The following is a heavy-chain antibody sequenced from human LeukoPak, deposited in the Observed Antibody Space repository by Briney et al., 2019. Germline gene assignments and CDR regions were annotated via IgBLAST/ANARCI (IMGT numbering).Heavy chain of an antibody. J-gene: IGHJ4*02. CDR2: ISWNSGSI. D-gene: IGHD6-19*01. Sequence: SLRLSCAASGFTFDDYAMHWVRQAPGKGLEWVSGISWNSGSIGYADSVKGRFTISRDNAKNSLYLQMNSLRAEDTALYYCAKVREQWGFDYWGQGTLVTVSS. CDR3: AKVREQWGFDY. V-gene: IGHV3-9*01. CDR1: GFTFDDYA.